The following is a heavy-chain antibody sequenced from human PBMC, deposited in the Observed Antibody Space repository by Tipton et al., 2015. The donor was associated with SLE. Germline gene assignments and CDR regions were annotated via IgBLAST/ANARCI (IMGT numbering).Heavy chain of an antibody. CDR3: AREVYSGSYYYYYGMDV. J-gene: IGHJ6*02. CDR2: ISTYNGNT. Sequence: QVQLVQSGAEVKNPGASVKVSCKTSGYTFPNYGVSWVRQAPGQGLEWMGWISTYNGNTHYAQNLQGRVTMTTYTSTSTAYMELRSLRSDDTAVYYCAREVYSGSYYYYYGMDVWGQGTTVTISS. CDR1: GYTFPNYG. D-gene: IGHD3-10*01. V-gene: IGHV1-18*01.